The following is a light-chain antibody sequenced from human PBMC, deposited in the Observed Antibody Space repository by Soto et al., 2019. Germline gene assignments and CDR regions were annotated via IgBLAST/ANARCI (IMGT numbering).Light chain of an antibody. CDR2: VNSDGSH. CDR1: SGHSSYA. CDR3: QTWGTAYVL. J-gene: IGLJ2*01. Sequence: QPVLTQSPSASASLGASVKLTCTLSSGHSSYAIAWHQQQPEKGPRYLMKVNSDGSHSKGDRIPDRFSGSSSGAERDFTISSRQSEDEADYYCQTWGTAYVLFGGGTKLTVL. V-gene: IGLV4-69*01.